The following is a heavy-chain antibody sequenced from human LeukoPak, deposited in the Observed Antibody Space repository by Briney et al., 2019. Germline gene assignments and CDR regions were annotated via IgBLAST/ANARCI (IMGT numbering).Heavy chain of an antibody. V-gene: IGHV4-39*07. CDR3: AREWALGVYYYYYMDV. D-gene: IGHD3-16*01. Sequence: KPSETLSLTCTVSGGSISTSRYYWGWIRQPPGKGLEWIGSMHYSGSTYYNPSLKSRVTISVDTSKNQFSLKLSSVTAADTAVYYCAREWALGVYYYYYMDVWGKGTTVTVSS. CDR1: GGSISTSRYY. CDR2: MHYSGST. J-gene: IGHJ6*03.